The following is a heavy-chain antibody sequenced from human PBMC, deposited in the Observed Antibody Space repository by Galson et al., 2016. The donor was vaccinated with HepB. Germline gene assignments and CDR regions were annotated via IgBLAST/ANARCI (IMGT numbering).Heavy chain of an antibody. Sequence: SVKVSCKASGGPFSNFDFSWVRQAPGKGLEWMAGITPMFGIGNDAQKFQGRVTFTADESTSTGYMELSSLRSEDTATYYCDRSYYYYRMDVWGQGTTVTVSS. CDR3: DRSYYYYRMDV. CDR2: ITPMFGIG. V-gene: IGHV1-69*13. CDR1: GGPFSNFD. J-gene: IGHJ6*02.